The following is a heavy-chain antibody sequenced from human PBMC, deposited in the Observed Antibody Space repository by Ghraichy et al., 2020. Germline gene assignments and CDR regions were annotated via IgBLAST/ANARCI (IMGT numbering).Heavy chain of an antibody. Sequence: ESLNISCTVSGGSISSSIYFWGWIRQPPGKGLEWIGSFYYTMSTYYNPSLKSRVTISVDTSKNQFSLKLSSVTAADTAAYYCARGAQVGTAEKTFDYWGQGTLVTVSS. V-gene: IGHV4-39*01. CDR1: GGSISSSIYF. CDR2: FYYTMST. CDR3: ARGAQVGTAEKTFDY. J-gene: IGHJ4*02. D-gene: IGHD1-7*01.